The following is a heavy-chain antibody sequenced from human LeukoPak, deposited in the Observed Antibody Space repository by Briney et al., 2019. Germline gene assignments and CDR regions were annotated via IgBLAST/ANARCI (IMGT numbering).Heavy chain of an antibody. V-gene: IGHV1-18*01. Sequence: GASVKVSCKASGYTFTSYGISWVRQAPGQGLEWMGWISAYNGNTNYAQKLQGRVTMTTDTSTSTAYMELRSLRSDDTAVYYCARAQNWGSYRQAKTYFDYWGQGTLVTVSS. CDR2: ISAYNGNT. J-gene: IGHJ4*02. CDR3: ARAQNWGSYRQAKTYFDY. D-gene: IGHD3-16*02. CDR1: GYTFTSYG.